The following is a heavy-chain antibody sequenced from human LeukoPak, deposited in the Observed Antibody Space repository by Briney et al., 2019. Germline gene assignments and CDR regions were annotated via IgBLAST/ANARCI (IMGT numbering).Heavy chain of an antibody. Sequence: KPSETLSLTCTVSGGSISSGPYYWGWIRQPPGKGLEWIGNIYYGENTYYNPSLKSRVTISVDTSKNQFSLKLSSVTAADTAVYYCARLGYYGSGTPGGWGQGTLVTVSS. J-gene: IGHJ4*02. CDR2: IYYGENT. CDR3: ARLGYYGSGTPGG. D-gene: IGHD3-10*01. V-gene: IGHV4-39*07. CDR1: GGSISSGPYY.